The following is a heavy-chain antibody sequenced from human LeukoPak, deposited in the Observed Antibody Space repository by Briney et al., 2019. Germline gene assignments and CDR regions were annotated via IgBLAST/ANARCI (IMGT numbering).Heavy chain of an antibody. CDR3: ARHGIIGSGWYDDAFDI. J-gene: IGHJ3*02. D-gene: IGHD6-19*01. Sequence: PSETLSLTCTVSGGSISSYYWSWIRQPPGKGLEWIGYIYYSGSTNYNPSLKSRVTISVDTSKNQFSLKLSSVTAADTAVYYCARHGIIGSGWYDDAFDIWGQGTMVTVSS. V-gene: IGHV4-59*08. CDR2: IYYSGST. CDR1: GGSISSYY.